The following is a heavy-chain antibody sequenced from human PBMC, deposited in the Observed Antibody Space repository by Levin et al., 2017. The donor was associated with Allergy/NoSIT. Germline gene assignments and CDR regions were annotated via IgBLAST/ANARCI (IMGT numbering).Heavy chain of an antibody. CDR3: ATADYGDYPMDY. CDR2: INAGNGNT. V-gene: IGHV1-3*01. J-gene: IGHJ4*02. CDR1: GYTFTSYA. Sequence: GESLKISCKASGYTFTSYAMHWVRQAPGQRLEWMGWINAGNGNTKYSQKFQGRVTITRDTSASTAYMELSSLRSEDTAVYYCATADYGDYPMDYWGQGTLVTVSS. D-gene: IGHD4-17*01.